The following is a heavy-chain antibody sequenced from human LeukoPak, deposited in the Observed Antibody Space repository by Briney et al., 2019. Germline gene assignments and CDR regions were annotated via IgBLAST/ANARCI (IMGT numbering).Heavy chain of an antibody. CDR2: IESKTDGGTT. J-gene: IGHJ4*02. D-gene: IGHD4-17*01. V-gene: IGHV3-15*04. CDR3: ATAPLYPTVTTVS. Sequence: GGSLRLSCAASGFTFSNAWMSWVRQAPGKGLEWVGRIESKTDGGTTDYAAPVKGRFTISRDDSKNTLYLQMNSLKTEDTAVYYCATAPLYPTVTTVSWGQGTLVTVSS. CDR1: GFTFSNAW.